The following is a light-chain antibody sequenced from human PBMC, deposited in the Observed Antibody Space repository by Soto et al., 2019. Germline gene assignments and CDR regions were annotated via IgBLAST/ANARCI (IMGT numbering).Light chain of an antibody. CDR3: RQYNNYLWT. J-gene: IGKJ1*01. CDR1: QSISSW. V-gene: IGKV1-5*03. Sequence: DIQMTQSPSTLSASVGDRVTITCRASQSISSWLAWYQQKPGKAPKLLIYKASSLESGVPSRFSGSGAGTEFTLTISSLQPDDFVTYYCRQYNNYLWTFGQGTKVEIK. CDR2: KAS.